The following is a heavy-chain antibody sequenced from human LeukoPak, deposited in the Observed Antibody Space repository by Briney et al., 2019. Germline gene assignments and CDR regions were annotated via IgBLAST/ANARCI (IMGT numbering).Heavy chain of an antibody. D-gene: IGHD3-9*01. CDR3: ARDYDILTGYYGVRGAFDI. Sequence: GGSLRLSCAASGFTFSRYGIHWVRQAPGKGLEWVAFIRYDGSNEYYADSVNGRFTISRDNSKNTLYLQMNSLRAEDTAVYYCARDYDILTGYYGVRGAFDIWGQGTMVTVSS. CDR1: GFTFSRYG. CDR2: IRYDGSNE. V-gene: IGHV3-30*02. J-gene: IGHJ3*02.